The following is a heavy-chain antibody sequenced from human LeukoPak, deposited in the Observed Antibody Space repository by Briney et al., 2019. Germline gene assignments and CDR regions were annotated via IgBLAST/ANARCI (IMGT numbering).Heavy chain of an antibody. CDR2: IYHSGST. V-gene: IGHV4-38-2*01. D-gene: IGHD1-26*01. J-gene: IGHJ4*02. Sequence: SETLSLTCAVSGYSISSGYYWGWIRQPPGKGLEWIGSIYHSGSTYYNPSLKSRVTISVDTSKNRFSLKLSSVTAADTAVYYCARASGLGGSSSGAWGAIFDYWGQGTLVTVSS. CDR1: GYSISSGYY. CDR3: ARASGLGGSSSGAWGAIFDY.